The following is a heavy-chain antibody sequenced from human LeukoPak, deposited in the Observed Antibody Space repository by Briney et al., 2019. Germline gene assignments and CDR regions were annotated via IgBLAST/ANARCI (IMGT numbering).Heavy chain of an antibody. CDR1: GYTFSGYY. D-gene: IGHD2-15*01. Sequence: GASVKVSCKASGYTFSGYYIHWVRQAPGQGLEWMGWIIPNSGATNYAQNFQGRVTMTRDTSISTAYMELSRLRSDDTAVYYCAREGIGGGLLKGYCGGGSCYGYWGQGTLVTVSS. CDR3: AREGIGGGLLKGYCGGGSCYGY. J-gene: IGHJ4*02. V-gene: IGHV1-2*02. CDR2: IIPNSGAT.